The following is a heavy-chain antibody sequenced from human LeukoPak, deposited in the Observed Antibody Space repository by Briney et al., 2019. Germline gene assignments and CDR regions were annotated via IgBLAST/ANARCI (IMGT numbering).Heavy chain of an antibody. CDR2: ISSSGSTI. J-gene: IGHJ4*02. D-gene: IGHD2-2*02. V-gene: IGHV3-48*03. Sequence: PGGSLRLSCAASGFTFSGSAMHWVRQAPGKGLEWVSYISSSGSTIYYADSVKGRFTISRDNAKNSLYLQMNSLRAEDTAVYYCARTSRYCSSTSCYSPYFDYWGQGTLVTVSS. CDR3: ARTSRYCSSTSCYSPYFDY. CDR1: GFTFSGSA.